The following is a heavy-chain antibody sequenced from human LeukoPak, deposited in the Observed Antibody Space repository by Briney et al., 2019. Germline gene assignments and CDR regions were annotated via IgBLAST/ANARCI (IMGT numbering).Heavy chain of an antibody. CDR2: IKRDGSEK. V-gene: IGHV3-7*01. J-gene: IGHJ4*02. Sequence: GGSLRLSCAASGSTFSSYWMSWVRQAPGKGLEWVANIKRDGSEKYYVDSVKGRFTISRDNAKNSLYLQMNSLRAEDTAVYYCATLGSGYPFYYWGQGTLVTVSS. D-gene: IGHD5-12*01. CDR1: GSTFSSYW. CDR3: ATLGSGYPFYY.